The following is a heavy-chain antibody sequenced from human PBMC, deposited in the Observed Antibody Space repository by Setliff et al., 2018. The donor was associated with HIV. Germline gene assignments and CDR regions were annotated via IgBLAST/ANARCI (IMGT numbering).Heavy chain of an antibody. Sequence: PSETLSLTCAVYGGSFSGYYWSWIRQPPGKGLDWIGYIYYSGRTNYNPSLKSRVTISLDTSKNQFSLKLRSVTAADTAVYYCARAPLGDIVVVPAHFDSWGQGTLVTVSS. CDR3: ARAPLGDIVVVPAHFDS. CDR2: IYYSGRT. J-gene: IGHJ4*01. V-gene: IGHV4-59*01. D-gene: IGHD2-2*01. CDR1: GGSFSGYY.